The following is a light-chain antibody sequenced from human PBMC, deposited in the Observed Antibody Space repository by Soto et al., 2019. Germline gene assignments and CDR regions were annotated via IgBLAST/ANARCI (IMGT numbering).Light chain of an antibody. CDR2: GAS. CDR3: QHYGTSAL. J-gene: IGKJ3*01. CDR1: ESVSTSY. V-gene: IGKV3-20*01. Sequence: EIVLTQSPGTLSLSPGERATLSCRASESVSTSYLAWYQQKPGQAPRLLIYGASGRATGIPDRFSVSASGTDFTLTNSRLEPEDFAVYYSQHYGTSALVGPGTKVDIK.